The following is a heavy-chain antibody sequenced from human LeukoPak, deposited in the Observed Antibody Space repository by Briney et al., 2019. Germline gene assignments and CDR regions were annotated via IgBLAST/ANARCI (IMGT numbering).Heavy chain of an antibody. CDR1: GFTVSSNY. CDR2: IYSGGST. D-gene: IGHD2-21*02. Sequence: PGGSLRLSCAASGFTVSSNYMSWVRQAPGKGLEWVSVIYSGGSTYYADSVKGRFTIPRDNSKNTLYLQMNSLRAEDTAVYYCARSAATSYCGGDCYSYFDYWGQGTLVTVSS. CDR3: ARSAATSYCGGDCYSYFDY. J-gene: IGHJ4*02. V-gene: IGHV3-66*01.